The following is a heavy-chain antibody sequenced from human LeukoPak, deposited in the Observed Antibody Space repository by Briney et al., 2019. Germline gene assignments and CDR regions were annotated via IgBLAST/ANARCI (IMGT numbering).Heavy chain of an antibody. J-gene: IGHJ4*02. D-gene: IGHD5-18*01. V-gene: IGHV3-11*01. Sequence: PGGSLRLSCEASGFTFSDYYISWVRQAPGKGLEWVSYISSSGSTIYYADSVKGRFTISRDNAKNSLYLQMNSLRAEDTAVYYCARDTAMVYFDYWGQGTLVTVSS. CDR3: ARDTAMVYFDY. CDR2: ISSSGSTI. CDR1: GFTFSDYY.